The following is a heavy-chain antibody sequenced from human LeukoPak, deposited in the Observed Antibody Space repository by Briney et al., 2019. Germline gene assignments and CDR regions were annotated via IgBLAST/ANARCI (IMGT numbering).Heavy chain of an antibody. Sequence: SQTLSLTCTVSSGSISSSNYYWSWIRQPAGKGLEWIGRIYTSGSTNYNPSLKSRVTISVDTSKNQFSLKLSSVTAADTAVYYCARDGGYSSSWDLTNWFDPWGQGTLVTVSS. CDR3: ARDGGYSSSWDLTNWFDP. J-gene: IGHJ5*02. D-gene: IGHD6-13*01. CDR2: IYTSGST. V-gene: IGHV4-61*02. CDR1: SGSISSSNYY.